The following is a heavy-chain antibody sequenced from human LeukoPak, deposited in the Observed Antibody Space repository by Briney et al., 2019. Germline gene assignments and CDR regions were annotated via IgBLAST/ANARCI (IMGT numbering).Heavy chain of an antibody. D-gene: IGHD6-19*01. CDR1: GFTFSDYY. CDR2: ISYDGSNK. CDR3: AKSGGGYSSGWFY. V-gene: IGHV3-30*18. Sequence: GGSLRLSCAASGFTFSDYYMSWIRQAPGKGLEWVAVISYDGSNKYYADSVKGRFTISRDNSKNTLYLQMNSLRAEDTAVYYCAKSGGGYSSGWFYWGQGTLVTVSS. J-gene: IGHJ4*02.